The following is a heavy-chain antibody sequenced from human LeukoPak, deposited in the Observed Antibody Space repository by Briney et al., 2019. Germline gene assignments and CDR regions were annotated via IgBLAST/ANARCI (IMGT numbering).Heavy chain of an antibody. Sequence: SETLSLTCAVYGGSFSGYYWSWIRQPPGKGLEWIGSIYYSGSTYYNPSLKSRVTMSVDTSKNQFSLKLSSVTAADTAVYYCARGGYGSGSYSDYWGQGTLVTVSS. CDR3: ARGGYGSGSYSDY. CDR2: IYYSGST. CDR1: GGSFSGYY. J-gene: IGHJ4*02. D-gene: IGHD3-10*01. V-gene: IGHV4-34*01.